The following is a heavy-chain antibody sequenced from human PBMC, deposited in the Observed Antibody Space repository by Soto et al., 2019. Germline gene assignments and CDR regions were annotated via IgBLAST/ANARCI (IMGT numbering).Heavy chain of an antibody. D-gene: IGHD3-10*01. Sequence: ASVKVSCKASGYTFTSYGISWVRQAPGQGLEWMVWISAYNGNTNYAQKLQGRVTMTTDTSTSTAYMELRSLRSDDTAVYYCARDFRGYYGSGSYYKSLSSLRYWGQGTLVTVSS. CDR3: ARDFRGYYGSGSYYKSLSSLRY. CDR2: ISAYNGNT. V-gene: IGHV1-18*01. J-gene: IGHJ4*02. CDR1: GYTFTSYG.